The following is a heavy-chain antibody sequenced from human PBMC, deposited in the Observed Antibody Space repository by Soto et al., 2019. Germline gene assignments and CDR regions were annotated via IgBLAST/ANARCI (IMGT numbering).Heavy chain of an antibody. J-gene: IGHJ4*02. CDR1: GGWIKDLGCY. V-gene: IGHV4-39*01. Sequence: LETKSLSYTVFGGWIKDLGCYWGWIRQPPGKGLEWIGSMFYGVSTYYNPSLKSRGTVSVDTSKNQFSLNLRSVTAADTAAYYCARLPSRHLVDYWGQGTLVTVSS. CDR2: MFYGVST. D-gene: IGHD3-3*02. CDR3: ARLPSRHLVDY.